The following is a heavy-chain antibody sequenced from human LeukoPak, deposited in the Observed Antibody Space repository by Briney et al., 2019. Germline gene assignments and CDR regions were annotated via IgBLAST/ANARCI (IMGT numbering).Heavy chain of an antibody. D-gene: IGHD5-24*01. CDR1: GGSISSSSYY. Sequence: SETLSLTCTVSGGSISSSSYYWGWIRQPPGKGLEWIGSIYYSGSTYYNPSLKSRVTISVDTSKNQFSLKLSSVTAADTAVYYCARQQGRDDTSYFDYWGQGTLVTVSS. CDR2: IYYSGST. V-gene: IGHV4-39*01. CDR3: ARQQGRDDTSYFDY. J-gene: IGHJ4*02.